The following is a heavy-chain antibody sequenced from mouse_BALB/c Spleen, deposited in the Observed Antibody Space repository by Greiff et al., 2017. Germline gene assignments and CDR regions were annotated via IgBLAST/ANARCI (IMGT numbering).Heavy chain of an antibody. CDR1: GFTFSSFG. CDR2: ISSGSSTI. J-gene: IGHJ3*01. Sequence: EVHLVESGGGLVQPGGSRKLSCAASGFTFSSFGMHWVRQAPEKGLEWVAYISSGSSTIYYADTVKGRFTISRDNPKNTLFLQMTSLRSEDTAMYYCARDDGYYPFAYWGQGTLVTVSA. V-gene: IGHV5-17*02. D-gene: IGHD2-3*01. CDR3: ARDDGYYPFAY.